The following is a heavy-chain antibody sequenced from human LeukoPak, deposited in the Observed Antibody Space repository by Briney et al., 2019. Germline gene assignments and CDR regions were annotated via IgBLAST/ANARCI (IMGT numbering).Heavy chain of an antibody. D-gene: IGHD5-12*01. CDR1: GFTFSSYA. Sequence: GGSLRLSCAASGFTFSSYAMSWVRQAPGKGLEWVSAISGSGGSTYYADSVKGRFTISRDNSKNSLYLQMNSLRAEDTAVYYCARESSGYVYYFDYWGQGTLVTVSS. V-gene: IGHV3-23*01. CDR2: ISGSGGST. CDR3: ARESSGYVYYFDY. J-gene: IGHJ4*02.